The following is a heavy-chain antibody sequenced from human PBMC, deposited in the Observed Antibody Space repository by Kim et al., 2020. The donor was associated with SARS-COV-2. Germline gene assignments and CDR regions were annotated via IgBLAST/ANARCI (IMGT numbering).Heavy chain of an antibody. J-gene: IGHJ6*02. CDR2: ISWNSGSI. CDR3: AKGMDVMDV. V-gene: IGHV3-9*01. CDR1: GFTFDDYA. Sequence: GGSLRLSCAASGFTFDDYAMHWVRQAPGKGLEWVSGISWNSGSIGYADSVKGRFTISRDNAKNSLYLQMNSLRAEDTALYYCAKGMDVMDVWCQGTTVTVSS.